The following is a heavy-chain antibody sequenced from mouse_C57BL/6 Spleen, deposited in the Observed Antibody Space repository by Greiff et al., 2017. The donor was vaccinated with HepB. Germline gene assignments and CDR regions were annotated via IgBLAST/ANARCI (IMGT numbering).Heavy chain of an antibody. CDR2: INPSTGGT. CDR3: ARKLPYLDY. V-gene: IGHV1-43*01. CDR1: GYSFTGYY. J-gene: IGHJ2*01. Sequence: VQLQQSGPELVKPGASVKISCKASGYSFTGYYMHWVKQSSEKSLEWIGEINPSTGGTSYNQKFKGKATLTVDKSSSTAYMQLKSLTSEDSAVYYCARKLPYLDYWGQGTTLTVSS. D-gene: IGHD1-1*01.